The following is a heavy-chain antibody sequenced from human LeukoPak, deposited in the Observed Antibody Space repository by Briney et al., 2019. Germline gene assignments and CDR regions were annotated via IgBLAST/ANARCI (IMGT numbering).Heavy chain of an antibody. D-gene: IGHD2-15*01. CDR3: ARDALYCSGGSCFDY. CDR2: IKQDGSEK. CDR1: GFTFSSFW. Sequence: GGSLRLSCAASGFTFSSFWMSWVRQAPGKGLEGVANIKQDGSEKCYVDSVKGRFTISRDNAKNSLYLQMNSLRAEDTAVYYCARDALYCSGGSCFDYWGQGTLVTVSS. V-gene: IGHV3-7*01. J-gene: IGHJ4*02.